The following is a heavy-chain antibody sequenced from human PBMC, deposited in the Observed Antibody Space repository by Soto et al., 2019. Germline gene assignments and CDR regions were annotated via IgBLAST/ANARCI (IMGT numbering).Heavy chain of an antibody. CDR1: GGFVSSGTYY. D-gene: IGHD7-27*01. CDR2: MNYSGRT. V-gene: IGHV4-61*01. CDR3: ARANWYSEY. Sequence: SETLSLTCAVYGGFVSSGTYYWSWIRQPPGKGLEWIGYMNYSGRTHYNPSLKSRVTISVDTSKNQFSLNLSSVTAADTAIYYCARANWYSEYWGQGTLVTVSS. J-gene: IGHJ4*02.